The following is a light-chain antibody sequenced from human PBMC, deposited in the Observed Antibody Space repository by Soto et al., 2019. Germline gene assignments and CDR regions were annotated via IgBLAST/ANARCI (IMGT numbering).Light chain of an antibody. CDR2: TAS. V-gene: IGKV1-16*01. J-gene: IGKJ4*01. Sequence: DIQMTQSPSSLSASVGDSVTITCRGSQGINKFLAWFQRKPGTAPKSLISTASRLQSGVPSRFSGSGSGTHFTLTINNLQSEDFATYYCQQYESFPLTFGGGTRVEIK. CDR1: QGINKF. CDR3: QQYESFPLT.